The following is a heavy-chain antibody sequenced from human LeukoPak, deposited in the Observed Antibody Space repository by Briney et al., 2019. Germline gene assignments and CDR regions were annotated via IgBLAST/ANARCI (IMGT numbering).Heavy chain of an antibody. CDR1: GYTFTGPY. CDR3: ARVEYCTKGVCINFDL. J-gene: IGHJ4*02. V-gene: IGHV1-2*02. D-gene: IGHD2-8*01. Sequence: ASLKVSCKASGYTFTGPYIHWMGQAPGQGLEWMGWINPNSGATKYAQKFQGRVTVTRDTSTSTAYMELSGLRGDDTAAYYCARVEYCTKGVCINFDLWGQGTLVTVSS. CDR2: INPNSGAT.